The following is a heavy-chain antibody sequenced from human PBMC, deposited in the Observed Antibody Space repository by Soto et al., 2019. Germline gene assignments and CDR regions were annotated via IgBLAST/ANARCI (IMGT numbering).Heavy chain of an antibody. CDR2: ISDNGGST. J-gene: IGHJ4*02. CDR1: GFTFSTYA. D-gene: IGHD2-8*01. Sequence: EVHLLESGGGLVQPGGSLRLSCAASGFTFSTYAMNWVRQAPGKGLEWVSTISDNGGSTYYAGSVKGRFTISRDNSKNTLFLQLNSLRAEDTAVYYCAKEEYSYILYSLDYWGQGTLVTVSS. CDR3: AKEEYSYILYSLDY. V-gene: IGHV3-23*01.